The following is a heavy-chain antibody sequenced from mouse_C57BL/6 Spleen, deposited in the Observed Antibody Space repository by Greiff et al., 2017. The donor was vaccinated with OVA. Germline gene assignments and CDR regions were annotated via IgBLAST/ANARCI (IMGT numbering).Heavy chain of an antibody. D-gene: IGHD2-1*01. V-gene: IGHV1-55*01. CDR1: GYTFTSYW. CDR2: IYPGSGST. Sequence: VQLQQPGAELVKPGASVKMSCKASGYTFTSYWITWVKQRPGQGLEWIGDIYPGSGSTNYNEKFKSKATLTVDTSSSTAYMQLSSLTSEDSAVYYCAREEEDGNYPLYYWGQGTTLTVSS. CDR3: AREEEDGNYPLYY. J-gene: IGHJ2*01.